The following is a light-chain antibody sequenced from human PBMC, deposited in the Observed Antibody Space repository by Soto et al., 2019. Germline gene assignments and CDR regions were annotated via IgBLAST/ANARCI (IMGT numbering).Light chain of an antibody. CDR1: QSVSSN. CDR3: QQYHNWPPFT. Sequence: EIVMTQSPATLSLSPGERVTLSCRASQSVSSNLAWYQQKPGQAPRLLIYGASTRATGIPARFSGSGSGTEFTLTISSLQSEAFAVYYCQQYHNWPPFTFGQGTKLEIK. J-gene: IGKJ2*01. CDR2: GAS. V-gene: IGKV3-15*01.